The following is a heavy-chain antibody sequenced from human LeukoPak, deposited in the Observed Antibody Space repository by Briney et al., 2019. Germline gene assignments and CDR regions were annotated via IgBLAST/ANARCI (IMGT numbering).Heavy chain of an antibody. CDR3: ARVTMIVVVITRGAFDI. CDR2: IYYSGST. J-gene: IGHJ3*02. D-gene: IGHD3-22*01. CDR1: GASIRSSRYY. V-gene: IGHV4-39*07. Sequence: SETLSLTCTVSGASIRSSRYYWGWIRQPPGKGLEWIGSIYYSGSTYYNPSLKSRVTISVDTSKNQFSLKLSSVTAADTAVYYCARVTMIVVVITRGAFDIWGQGTMVTVSS.